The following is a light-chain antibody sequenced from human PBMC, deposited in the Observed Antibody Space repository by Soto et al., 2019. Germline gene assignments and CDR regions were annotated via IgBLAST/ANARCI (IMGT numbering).Light chain of an antibody. J-gene: IGLJ2*01. Sequence: QSVLTQPASVSGSPGQSITISCTGTSSDVGGYNYVSWYQQHPGKAPKLMIYDVSNRPSGVSNRFSGSKSGNTGSLTISGLQAEDEADYYCSSYTSSSTLVVFGGGTKLTVL. CDR1: SSDVGGYNY. CDR3: SSYTSSSTLVV. V-gene: IGLV2-14*01. CDR2: DVS.